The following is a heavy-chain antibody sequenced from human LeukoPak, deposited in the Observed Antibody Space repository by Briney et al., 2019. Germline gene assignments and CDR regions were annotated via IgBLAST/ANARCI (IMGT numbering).Heavy chain of an antibody. CDR3: ARGSALMATFDY. V-gene: IGHV4-34*01. CDR1: GGSFSGYY. J-gene: IGHJ4*02. D-gene: IGHD5-24*01. CDR2: INHSGST. Sequence: SETLSLTCAVYGGSFSGYYWSWIRQPPGKGLEWIGEINHSGSTNYNPSLKSRVTISVDTSKNQFSLKLSSVTAADTAVYYCARGSALMATFDYWGQGTLVTVSS.